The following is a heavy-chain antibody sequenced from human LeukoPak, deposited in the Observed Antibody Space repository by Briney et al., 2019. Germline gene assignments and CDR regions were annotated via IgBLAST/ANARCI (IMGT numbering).Heavy chain of an antibody. Sequence: SETLSLTCAVSGGSISSGGYSWSWIRQPPGKGLEWIGYIYHSGSTYYNPSLKSRVTISVDRSKNQFSLKLSSVTAADTAVYYCARATPHYYGSSGYYWFDPWGQGTLVTVSS. D-gene: IGHD3-22*01. CDR1: GGSISSGGYS. CDR3: ARATPHYYGSSGYYWFDP. CDR2: IYHSGST. J-gene: IGHJ5*02. V-gene: IGHV4-30-2*01.